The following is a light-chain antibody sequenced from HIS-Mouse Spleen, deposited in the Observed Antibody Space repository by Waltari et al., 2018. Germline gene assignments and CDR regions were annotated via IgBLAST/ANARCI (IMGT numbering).Light chain of an antibody. V-gene: IGLV2-11*01. CDR2: DGS. CDR1: SSDVGGYNY. Sequence: QSALTQPRSVSGSPGQSVTISCTGTSSDVGGYNYVSWYQQHPGKAPKLMIYDGSKRPSGVPDGFSGSKSGNTASLTISGLQAEDEADYYCCSYAGSYTGVFGTGTKVTVL. J-gene: IGLJ1*01. CDR3: CSYAGSYTGV.